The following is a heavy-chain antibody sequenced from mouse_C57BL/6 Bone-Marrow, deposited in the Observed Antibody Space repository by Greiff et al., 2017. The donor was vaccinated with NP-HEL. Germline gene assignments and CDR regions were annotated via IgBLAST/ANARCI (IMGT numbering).Heavy chain of an antibody. Sequence: QVQLQQSGAELVRPGTSVKVSCKASGYAFTNYLIEWVKQRPGQGLEWIGVINPGSGGTNYNEKFKGKATLTADKSSSTAYMQLSSLTSEDAAVYVCARGNPHFDYWGQGTTLTVSS. CDR3: ARGNPHFDY. D-gene: IGHD2-1*01. CDR1: GYAFTNYL. CDR2: INPGSGGT. J-gene: IGHJ2*01. V-gene: IGHV1-54*01.